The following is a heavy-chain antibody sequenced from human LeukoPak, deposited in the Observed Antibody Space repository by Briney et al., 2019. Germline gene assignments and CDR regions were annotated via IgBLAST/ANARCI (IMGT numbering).Heavy chain of an antibody. V-gene: IGHV4-59*12. CDR2: ISASGST. Sequence: SETLSPTCGVSGGSMTSYCWSWIRQAPGKGLEWIGYISASGSTNYNPSLGSRLTISMDASKNQFSLCLTSVTAADTAVYYCARGSTFFYSGSFLYYFDYWGQGTLVTVSS. CDR3: ARGSTFFYSGSFLYYFDY. CDR1: GGSMTSYC. J-gene: IGHJ4*02. D-gene: IGHD1-26*01.